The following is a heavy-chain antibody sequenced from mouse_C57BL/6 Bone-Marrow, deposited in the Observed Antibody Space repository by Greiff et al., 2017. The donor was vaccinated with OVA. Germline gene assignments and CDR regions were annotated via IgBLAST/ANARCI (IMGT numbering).Heavy chain of an antibody. D-gene: IGHD1-1*01. CDR1: GYTFTNYW. V-gene: IGHV1-63*01. J-gene: IGHJ3*01. CDR3: ATPDYYGSPWFAY. Sequence: QVQLQQSGAELVRPGTSVKMSCKASGYTFTNYWIGWAKQRPGHGLEWIGDIYPGGGYTNYNEKFKGKATLTADKSSSTAYMQLSSLTSEDSAVYYCATPDYYGSPWFAYWGQGTLVTVSA. CDR2: IYPGGGYT.